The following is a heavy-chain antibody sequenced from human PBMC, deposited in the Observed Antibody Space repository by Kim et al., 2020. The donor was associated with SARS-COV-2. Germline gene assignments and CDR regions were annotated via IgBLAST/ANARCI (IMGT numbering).Heavy chain of an antibody. J-gene: IGHJ2*01. CDR2: ISHSGSP. CDR3: ARFDPYWYFDL. Sequence: SETLSLTCTVSDYSITRGSYWGWIRQPPGKGLEWIGTISHSGSPYYNPSLKSRVTMSVDTSNKQFSLYLTSVTAADTAVFYCARFDPYWYFDLWGRGTL. D-gene: IGHD3-9*01. V-gene: IGHV4-38-2*02. CDR1: DYSITRGSY.